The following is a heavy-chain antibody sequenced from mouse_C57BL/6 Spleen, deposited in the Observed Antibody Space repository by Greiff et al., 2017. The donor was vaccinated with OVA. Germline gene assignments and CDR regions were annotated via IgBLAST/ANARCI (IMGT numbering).Heavy chain of an antibody. J-gene: IGHJ4*01. V-gene: IGHV5-4*01. CDR2: ISDGGSYT. CDR3: ARAGYYDYDYYAMDY. D-gene: IGHD2-4*01. CDR1: GFTFSSYA. Sequence: EVHLVESGGGLVKPGGSLKLSCAASGFTFSSYAMSWVRQTPEKRLEWVATISDGGSYTYYPDTVKGRFTISRDNAKNNLYLQMSHLKSEDTAMYYCARAGYYDYDYYAMDYWGQGTSVTVSS.